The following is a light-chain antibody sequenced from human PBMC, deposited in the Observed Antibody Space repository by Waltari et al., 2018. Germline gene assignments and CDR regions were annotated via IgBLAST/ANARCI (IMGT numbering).Light chain of an antibody. CDR2: GNR. J-gene: IGLJ1*01. CDR3: QSYDSSLSGYV. CDR1: SSNIGAGYD. V-gene: IGLV1-40*01. Sequence: QSVLTQPPSVSGAPGQRVTISCTGSSSNIGAGYDVHWYQQLPGTAPKLLIHGNRNRPSGVPDRLSGSKSGTSASLAITGLQAEDEADYYCQSYDSSLSGYVFGTGTKVTVL.